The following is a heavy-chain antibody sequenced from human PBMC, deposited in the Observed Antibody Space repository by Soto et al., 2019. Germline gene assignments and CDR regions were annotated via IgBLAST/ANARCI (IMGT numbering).Heavy chain of an antibody. J-gene: IGHJ4*02. CDR3: AREEVVPAAIGLDY. Sequence: EVQLVESGGGLVKPGGSLRLSCAASGFTFSSYSMNWVRQAPGKGLEWVSSISSSSSYIYYADSVKGRFTISRDNAKNSLYLQMNSLTAEDTAVYYCAREEVVPAAIGLDYWGQGTLVTVSS. CDR1: GFTFSSYS. CDR2: ISSSSSYI. V-gene: IGHV3-21*01. D-gene: IGHD2-2*02.